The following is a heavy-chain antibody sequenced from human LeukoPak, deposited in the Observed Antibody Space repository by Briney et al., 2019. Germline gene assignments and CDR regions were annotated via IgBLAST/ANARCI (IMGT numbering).Heavy chain of an antibody. D-gene: IGHD3-22*01. CDR3: VKDLSYESSGHVLVY. J-gene: IGHJ4*02. CDR2: ISWDGTT. CDR1: GFTFEDYT. Sequence: GGSLRLSCVASGFTFEDYTMHWVRQAPGKTLEWVSLISWDGTTYYTDSVKGRFTISRDNSKNSLYLQMDTLRSEDTAFYYCVKDLSYESSGHVLVYWGQGTLVTVSS. V-gene: IGHV3-43*01.